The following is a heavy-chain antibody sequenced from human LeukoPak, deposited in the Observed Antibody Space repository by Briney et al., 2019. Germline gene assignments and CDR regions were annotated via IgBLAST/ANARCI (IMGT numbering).Heavy chain of an antibody. CDR2: IYFSGST. V-gene: IGHV4-39*07. D-gene: IGHD2-8*01. CDR1: GGSTGSTSYY. CDR3: ARSCGRTNTSCYTP. J-gene: IGHJ5*02. Sequence: PSETLSLTCTVSGGSTGSTSYYWNWIRQPPGKGLEWIGNIYFSGSTYYNTSLKSRVTISVDTSKNQFSLKLSSVTAADTAVYYCARSCGRTNTSCYTPWGQGTLVTVSS.